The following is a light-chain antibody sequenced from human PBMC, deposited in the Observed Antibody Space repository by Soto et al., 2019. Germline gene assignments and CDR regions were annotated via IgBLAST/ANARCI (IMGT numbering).Light chain of an antibody. CDR3: CSYTSSSLYV. J-gene: IGLJ1*01. Sequence: QSALTQPASVSGSPGQSITISCTGTSSDVGGYKYVSWYQQHPGKDPKLMIYDVSNRTSGVSNRFYGSKSGNTASLTISGLQAEDEADYYCCSYTSSSLYVFGTGTKVTVL. CDR2: DVS. V-gene: IGLV2-14*01. CDR1: SSDVGGYKY.